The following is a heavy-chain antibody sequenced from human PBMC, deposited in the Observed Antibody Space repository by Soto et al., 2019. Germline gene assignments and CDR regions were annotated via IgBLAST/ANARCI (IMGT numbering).Heavy chain of an antibody. V-gene: IGHV3-33*01. J-gene: IGHJ4*02. CDR1: GFTFSSYG. CDR2: IWYDGSNK. D-gene: IGHD6-13*01. CDR3: ARDGGIAAANFDY. Sequence: QVQLVESGGGVVQPGRSLRLSCAASGFTFSSYGMHWVRQAPGKGLEWVAVIWYDGSNKYYADSVKGRFTISRDNSKNTLYLQMYSLRAQDTAVYYCARDGGIAAANFDYWGQGTLVTVSS.